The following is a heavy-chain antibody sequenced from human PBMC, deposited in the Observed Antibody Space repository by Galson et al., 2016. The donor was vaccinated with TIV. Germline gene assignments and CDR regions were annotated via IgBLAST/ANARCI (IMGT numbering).Heavy chain of an antibody. Sequence: ETLSLTCSVSGGSISSTSYYWAWIRLPPGKGLEWIATIYYTGSTFYNPSLESRVTISIDTTRNQFSLTLNSVTAADTAIYFCARTTGAGVAARVLFDFWGQGKLVTVS. CDR1: GGSISSTSYY. J-gene: IGHJ4*02. V-gene: IGHV4-39*07. D-gene: IGHD6-6*01. CDR3: ARTTGAGVAARVLFDF. CDR2: IYYTGST.